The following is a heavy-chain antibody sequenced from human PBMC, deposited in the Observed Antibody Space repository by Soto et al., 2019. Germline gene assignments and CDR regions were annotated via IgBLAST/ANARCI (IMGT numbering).Heavy chain of an antibody. Sequence: PSETLSLTCTVSGGSISSGDYYWSWIRQPPGKGLEWIGYIYYSGSTYYNPSLKSRVTISVDKSKNQFSLKLTSVTAADTAVYYCARHPIRYYDVLTGQIVYPEFNWVDPWGHGILVTVSS. V-gene: IGHV4-30-4*01. CDR2: IYYSGST. CDR3: ARHPIRYYDVLTGQIVYPEFNWVDP. D-gene: IGHD3-9*01. J-gene: IGHJ5*02. CDR1: GGSISSGDYY.